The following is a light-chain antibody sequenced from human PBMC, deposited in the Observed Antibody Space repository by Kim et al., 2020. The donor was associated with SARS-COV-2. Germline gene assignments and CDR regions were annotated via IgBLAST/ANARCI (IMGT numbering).Light chain of an antibody. J-gene: IGLJ2*01. CDR3: QAWDSSTVV. Sequence: SYELTQPPSVSVSPGQTASITCSGDKLGDKYACWYQQKPGQSPVLVIYQDSKRPSGIPERFSGSNSGNTATLIISGTQAMDEADYYCQAWDSSTVVCGGG. CDR1: KLGDKY. CDR2: QDS. V-gene: IGLV3-1*01.